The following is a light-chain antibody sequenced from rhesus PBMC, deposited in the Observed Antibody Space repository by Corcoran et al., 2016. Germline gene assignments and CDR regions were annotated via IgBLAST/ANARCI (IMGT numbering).Light chain of an antibody. CDR3: LQGSGWPLT. CDR2: DAS. Sequence: DIVMTQSPATLSVSPGERAPLPCRASQSVRSYLAWYMQKPGQAPRLLIYDASNRATGIPDRFSGSGSRTDFTLTIWSLVPADVGVYYCLQGSGWPLTFGGGTNVEIK. CDR1: QSVRSY. V-gene: IGKV3-35*01. J-gene: IGKJ4*01.